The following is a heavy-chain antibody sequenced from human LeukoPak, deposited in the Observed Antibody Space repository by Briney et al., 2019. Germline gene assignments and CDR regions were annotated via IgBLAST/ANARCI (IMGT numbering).Heavy chain of an antibody. Sequence: GGSLTLSCAASGFTFSSYAMHWVRQAPGKGLGWVAGISYDGSNTYYADSVKGRFTISRDNSKNTLYLQMNRLRAEETAVYYCARLYSRGWYFDYWGQGTLVTVSS. CDR3: ARLYSRGWYFDY. D-gene: IGHD6-19*01. CDR1: GFTFSSYA. J-gene: IGHJ4*02. CDR2: ISYDGSNT. V-gene: IGHV3-30*04.